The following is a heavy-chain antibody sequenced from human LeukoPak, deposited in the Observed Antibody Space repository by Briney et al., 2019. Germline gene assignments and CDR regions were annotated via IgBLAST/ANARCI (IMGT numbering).Heavy chain of an antibody. CDR2: IIPIFGTA. J-gene: IGHJ5*02. CDR1: GGTFSSYA. CDR3: ALERAVGATIPWFDP. Sequence: SVKVSCKASGGTFSSYAISWVRQAPGQGLEWMGGIIPIFGTANYAQKFQGRVTITADESTSTAYMELSSLRSVDTAVYYCALERAVGATIPWFDPWGQGTLVTVSS. V-gene: IGHV1-69*13. D-gene: IGHD1-26*01.